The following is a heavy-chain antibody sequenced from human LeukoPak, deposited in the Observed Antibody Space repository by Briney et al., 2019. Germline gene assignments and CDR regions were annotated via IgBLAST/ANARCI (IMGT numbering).Heavy chain of an antibody. J-gene: IGHJ6*03. V-gene: IGHV1-2*02. Sequence: ASVKVSCKASGYTFTGYYMHWVRQAPGQGLEWMGWINPNSGGTNYAQKFQGRVTMTRDTSISTAYMELSRLRSDDTAAYYCARDRAKGYYMDVWGKGTTVTVSS. CDR1: GYTFTGYY. CDR3: ARDRAKGYYMDV. CDR2: INPNSGGT. D-gene: IGHD4/OR15-4a*01.